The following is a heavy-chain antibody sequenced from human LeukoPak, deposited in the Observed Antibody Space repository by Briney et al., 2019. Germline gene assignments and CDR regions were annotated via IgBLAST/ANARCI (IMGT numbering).Heavy chain of an antibody. J-gene: IGHJ4*02. CDR1: GFTFDDYA. CDR2: ISWNSGSI. V-gene: IGHV3-9*01. Sequence: GRSLRLSCAASGFTFDDYAMHWVRQAPGKGLEWVSGISWNSGSIGYADSVKGRFTISRDNAKNSLYLQMNSLRAEDTALYYCAKDWAGYSSSWYYFDYWGQGTLVTVSS. D-gene: IGHD6-13*01. CDR3: AKDWAGYSSSWYYFDY.